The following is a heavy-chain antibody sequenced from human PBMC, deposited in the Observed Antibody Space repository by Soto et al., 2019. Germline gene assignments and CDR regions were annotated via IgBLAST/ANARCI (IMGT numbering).Heavy chain of an antibody. CDR1: GGSISSGDYY. V-gene: IGHV4-31*03. CDR2: IYYSGST. CDR3: ARDQGVRGNYRSYGMDV. J-gene: IGHJ6*02. D-gene: IGHD3-16*02. Sequence: QVQLQESGPGLVKPSQTLSLTCTVSGGSISSGDYYWTWIRQHPGKGLEWIGYIYYSGSTYYNPSLKSRVTISVVTSKNQFSLKLSSVTAADTAVYYCARDQGVRGNYRSYGMDVWGHGTTVTVSS.